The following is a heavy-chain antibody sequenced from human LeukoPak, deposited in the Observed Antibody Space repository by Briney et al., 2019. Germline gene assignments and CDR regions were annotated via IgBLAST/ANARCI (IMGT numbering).Heavy chain of an antibody. J-gene: IGHJ4*02. CDR2: ISSSSSYI. CDR1: GFTFSSYS. V-gene: IGHV3-21*01. D-gene: IGHD6-6*01. Sequence: GGSLRLSCAASGFTFSSYSMNWVRQAPGKGLEWVSSISSSSSYIYYADSVKGRFTISRDNSKNTLYLQMNSLRAEDTAVYYCAKDRVFETDYWGQGTLVTVSS. CDR3: AKDRVFETDY.